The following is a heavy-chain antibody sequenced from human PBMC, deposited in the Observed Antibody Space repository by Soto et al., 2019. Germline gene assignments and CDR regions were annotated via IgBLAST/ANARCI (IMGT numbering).Heavy chain of an antibody. CDR3: ARDVLYCSSTSCRPKYYYYYMDV. CDR2: ICYDGSNK. CDR1: GFTFSSYG. J-gene: IGHJ6*03. V-gene: IGHV3-33*01. Sequence: PGGSLRLSCAASGFTFSSYGMHWVRQAPGKGLEWVAVICYDGSNKYYVDSVKGRFTISRDNSKNTLYLQMNSLRAEDTAVYYCARDVLYCSSTSCRPKYYYYYMDVWGKGTTVTVSS. D-gene: IGHD2-2*01.